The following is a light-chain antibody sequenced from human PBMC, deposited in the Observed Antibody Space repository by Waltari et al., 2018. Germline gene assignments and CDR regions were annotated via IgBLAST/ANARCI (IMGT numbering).Light chain of an antibody. CDR1: QNIYSN. CDR2: AAS. J-gene: IGKJ1*01. CDR3: QHYYDNPWT. V-gene: IGKV1-6*01. Sequence: IQMTQSPSALSASVGDRVTISCRASQNIYSNLAWYQQKPGKAPKLLICAASSLQSGIPSRFSGSRSGTDFTLTISSLQPEDSAAYYCQHYYDNPWTFGQGTKVEIK.